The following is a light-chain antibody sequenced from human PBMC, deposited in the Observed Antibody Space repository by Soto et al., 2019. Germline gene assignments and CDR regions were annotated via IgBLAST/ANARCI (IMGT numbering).Light chain of an antibody. Sequence: EIVLTQSPGTLSFSLGERATLSCRASHSVSSNYLAWYQQKPGQAPRLLIYDASNRATGIPARFSGSGFGTDFTLTISSLEPEDFAVYYCQQSSNWPPITFGQGTRLEIK. CDR3: QQSSNWPPIT. V-gene: IGKV3-11*01. CDR2: DAS. CDR1: HSVSSNY. J-gene: IGKJ5*01.